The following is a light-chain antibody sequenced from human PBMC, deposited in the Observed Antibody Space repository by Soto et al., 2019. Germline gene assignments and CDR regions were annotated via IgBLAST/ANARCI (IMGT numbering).Light chain of an antibody. V-gene: IGKV3-20*01. J-gene: IGKJ1*01. Sequence: EIVLTQSPGTLSLSPGDEATLSCKASQAVSNNYLAWYQQKPGQAPRLLIYGASNRATGIPDRFSGSGSGTDFTLTISRLEPEDFAVYYCQQYGSSGTFGQGTKVDIK. CDR2: GAS. CDR3: QQYGSSGT. CDR1: QAVSNNY.